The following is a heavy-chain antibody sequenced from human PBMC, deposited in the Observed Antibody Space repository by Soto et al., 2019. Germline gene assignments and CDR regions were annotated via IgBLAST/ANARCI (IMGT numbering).Heavy chain of an antibody. D-gene: IGHD4-4*01. J-gene: IGHJ6*02. CDR2: IYYSGTT. CDR1: GGSVSSGSYY. Sequence: PSETLSLTCTVSGGSVSSGSYYWTWIRQPPGKGLEWLCYIYYSGTTNYNPPLKSRITISVDTSGNQFSLKLSSVTAADTAVYFCARKYCTTTACQAHGIDVCGQGTTVTVYS. V-gene: IGHV4-61*01. CDR3: ARKYCTTTACQAHGIDV.